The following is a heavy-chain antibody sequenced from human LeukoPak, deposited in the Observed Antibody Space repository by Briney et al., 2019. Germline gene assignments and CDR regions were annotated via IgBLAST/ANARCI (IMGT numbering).Heavy chain of an antibody. J-gene: IGHJ4*02. Sequence: GGSLRLSCAASGFTVSSNYMSWVRQAPGKGLEWVSVIHSGGTTYYADSVKDRFTISRDNSKNTLFLQMDGLRVEDTAVYYCARGARDYFELDYWGQGTLVTVSS. CDR1: GFTVSSNY. D-gene: IGHD3-22*01. CDR3: ARGARDYFELDY. CDR2: IHSGGTT. V-gene: IGHV3-66*01.